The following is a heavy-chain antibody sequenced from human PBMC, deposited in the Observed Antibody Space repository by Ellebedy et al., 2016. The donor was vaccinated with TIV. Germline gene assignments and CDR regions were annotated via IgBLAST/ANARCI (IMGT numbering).Heavy chain of an antibody. CDR2: ISGGGGSI. D-gene: IGHD2/OR15-2a*01. CDR1: GFAFDSYT. CDR3: ARGPPDLYPPFYCDY. J-gene: IGHJ4*02. V-gene: IGHV3-23*01. Sequence: PGGSLRLSCAASGFAFDSYTMIWVRQAPGKGLEWVLGISGGGGSIYYADSVRGRFTISRENSNKMVHLQMNSLRVDDTAMYFCARGPPDLYPPFYCDYWGQGTLVTVSS.